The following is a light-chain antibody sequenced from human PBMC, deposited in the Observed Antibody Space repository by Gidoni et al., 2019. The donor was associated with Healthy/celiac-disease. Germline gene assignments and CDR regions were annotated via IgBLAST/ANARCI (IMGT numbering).Light chain of an antibody. J-gene: IGLJ1*01. Sequence: QSVLTQPPSVSGAPGQSVTISCTGSSYNIGAGYDVHWYQQLPGTAPKLLIYGNRNRPSGVPDRFSGSKSGTSASLAITGLQAEDEADYYCQSYDSSLSGFYVFGTGTKVTVL. CDR3: QSYDSSLSGFYV. CDR2: GNR. CDR1: SYNIGAGYD. V-gene: IGLV1-40*01.